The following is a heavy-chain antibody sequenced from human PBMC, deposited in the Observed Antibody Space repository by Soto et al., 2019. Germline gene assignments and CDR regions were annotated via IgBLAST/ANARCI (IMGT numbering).Heavy chain of an antibody. CDR3: ASMGYHYGSGSYPLDY. D-gene: IGHD3-10*01. V-gene: IGHV4-59*08. J-gene: IGHJ4*02. Sequence: QMQLQESGPGLVKPSETLSLTCTVSGGSISSYYWTWIRQPPGKGLEWIGFMYNSGSTHYNPSLKSRVTISLDTSKNQFSRILRSVTAADTAVYYCASMGYHYGSGSYPLDYWGQGTLVTVSS. CDR1: GGSISSYY. CDR2: MYNSGST.